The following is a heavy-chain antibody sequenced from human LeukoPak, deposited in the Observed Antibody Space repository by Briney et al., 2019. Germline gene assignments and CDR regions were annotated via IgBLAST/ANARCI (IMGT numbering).Heavy chain of an antibody. J-gene: IGHJ4*02. CDR1: GFPFTLYN. CDR3: AKDPSGSYSGYFDY. V-gene: IGHV3-48*04. CDR2: ISSSTNTI. Sequence: GGSLRLSCEVSGFPFTLYNMNWVRQAPGKGLEWLSYISSSTNTIYYADSVKGRFTISRDNAKNSLYLQMNSLRAEDTALYYCAKDPSGSYSGYFDYWGQGTLVTVSS. D-gene: IGHD1-26*01.